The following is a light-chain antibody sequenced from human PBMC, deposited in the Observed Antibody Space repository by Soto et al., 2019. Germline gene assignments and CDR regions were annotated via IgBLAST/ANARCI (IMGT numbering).Light chain of an antibody. CDR2: EAS. V-gene: IGLV2-23*01. CDR3: CSYAGDKTYV. J-gene: IGLJ1*01. CDR1: GSDVRTYNL. Sequence: QSVLTQPASVSGSPGQSITISCTVTGSDVRTYNLVSWYQQHPGKVPKLIIYEASKRPSGVSNRFSGSQPGNTASLTVSGLQAEDEADYYCCSYAGDKTYVFGSGTQLTVL.